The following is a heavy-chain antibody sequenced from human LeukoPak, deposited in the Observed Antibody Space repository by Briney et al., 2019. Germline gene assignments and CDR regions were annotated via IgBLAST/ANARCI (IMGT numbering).Heavy chain of an antibody. CDR2: IRSKANSYAT. D-gene: IGHD3-9*01. J-gene: IGHJ4*02. CDR3: TKDLGTEYNIFDY. V-gene: IGHV3-73*01. CDR1: GFTFSGSA. Sequence: GGSLRLSCVASGFTFSGSAMHWVRQASGKGLEWVGRIRSKANSYATAYAASVKGRFTISRDNSKNTLYLQMNSLRPEDTAVYYCTKDLGTEYNIFDYWGQGTLVTVSS.